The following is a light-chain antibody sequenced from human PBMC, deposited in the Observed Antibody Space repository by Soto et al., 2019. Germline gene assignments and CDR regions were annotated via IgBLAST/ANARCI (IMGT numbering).Light chain of an antibody. CDR1: QSVSSN. CDR3: QQYNNWPLT. J-gene: IGKJ4*01. CDR2: GAS. Sequence: EIVMTQSPATLSVSPGERATLSCRASQSVSSNLAWYQQKPGQAPRLLIYGASTRATGIPARFSGSGSGTEFTLTISSLQSEDFPVYYCQQYNNWPLTFGRGTKV. V-gene: IGKV3-15*01.